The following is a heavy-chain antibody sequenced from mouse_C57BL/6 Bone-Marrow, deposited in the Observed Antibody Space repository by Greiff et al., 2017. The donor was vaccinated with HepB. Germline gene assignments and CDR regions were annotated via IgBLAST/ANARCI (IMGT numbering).Heavy chain of an antibody. J-gene: IGHJ1*03. CDR1: VYTFTDYY. CDR2: INPNNGGT. D-gene: IGHD2-10*02. Sequence: EVQLQQSGPELVKPGASVKISCKASVYTFTDYYMNWVKQSHGKSLEWIGDINPNNGGTSYNQKFKGKATLTVDKSSSTAYMELRSLTSEDSAVYYCARREYGNYRYFDVWGTGTTVTVSS. V-gene: IGHV1-26*01. CDR3: ARREYGNYRYFDV.